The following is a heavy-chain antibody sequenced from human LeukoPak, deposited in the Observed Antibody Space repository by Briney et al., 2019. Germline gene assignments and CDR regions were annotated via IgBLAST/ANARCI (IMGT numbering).Heavy chain of an antibody. J-gene: IGHJ4*02. V-gene: IGHV3-15*01. CDR3: TADLPSSDTYTHDH. CDR1: RFTFSDAW. CDR2: IKRNIDGGVT. Sequence: GGSLRLSCAASRFTFSDAWMSWVRPAPGKGLEWVGRIKRNIDGGVTDYAAPVTGRFTISRDDSEDTVYLQTSRLKPDDTAVYYCTADLPSSDTYTHDHWGQGTQVTVAS. D-gene: IGHD1-1*01.